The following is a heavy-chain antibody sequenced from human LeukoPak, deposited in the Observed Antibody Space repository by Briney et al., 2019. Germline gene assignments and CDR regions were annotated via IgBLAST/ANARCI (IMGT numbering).Heavy chain of an antibody. CDR1: GYTVSSTY. V-gene: IGHV3-66*01. J-gene: IGHJ4*02. D-gene: IGHD4/OR15-4a*01. CDR2: IYSGGTT. Sequence: GGSLRLSCAASGYTVSSTYMSWVRQAPGKGLEWVSVIYSGGTTYYADSVKGRFTISRDNSKNTLYLQMNSLRTEDTAVYYCARDLYDYGSYWGQGTLVTVSS. CDR3: ARDLYDYGSY.